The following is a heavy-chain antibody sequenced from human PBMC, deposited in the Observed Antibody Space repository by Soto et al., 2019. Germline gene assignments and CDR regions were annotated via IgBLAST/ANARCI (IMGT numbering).Heavy chain of an antibody. CDR2: ISDSGNT. J-gene: IGHJ4*02. Sequence: QAQLQESGPGLVKPSETLSLTCTVSGGSISSYFWSWIRQPPGKGLEWIGHISDSGNTNYNPSLRSRVSISVDTSKNHRSLKLGSVTAAVTAVYYCARHYRTGWYGFDYWGQGTLVTVSS. CDR3: ARHYRTGWYGFDY. D-gene: IGHD6-19*01. CDR1: GGSISSYF. V-gene: IGHV4-59*08.